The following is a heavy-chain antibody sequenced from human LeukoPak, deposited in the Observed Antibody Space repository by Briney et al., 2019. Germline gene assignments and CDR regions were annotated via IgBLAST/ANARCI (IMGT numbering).Heavy chain of an antibody. Sequence: PGGSLSLSCVDSEFTFSNHGMNWVRQAPGMGLEWVSGVGPSGINTYYADSVKGRFTISRDNSKNTVYLQMNSLRADDTAVYYCAKDWAWGRFEYWGQGTLVTVSS. J-gene: IGHJ4*02. CDR1: EFTFSNHG. CDR3: AKDWAWGRFEY. CDR2: VGPSGINT. V-gene: IGHV3-23*01. D-gene: IGHD3-10*01.